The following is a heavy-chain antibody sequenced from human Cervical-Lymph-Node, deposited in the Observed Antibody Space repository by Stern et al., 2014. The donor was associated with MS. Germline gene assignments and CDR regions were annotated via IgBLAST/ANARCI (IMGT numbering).Heavy chain of an antibody. CDR2: ISTNTGDP. J-gene: IGHJ5*02. CDR1: GYTFNNYA. D-gene: IGHD6-19*01. CDR3: ARPNDSSGLFDQ. V-gene: IGHV7-4-1*02. Sequence: QLVQSGSELKKPGASVKVSCKASGYTFNNYAMNWVRQAPGQGLEWMGWISTNTGDPDYAQGFTGRFVFSMDTSVSTAYLQITSLKAEDTAVYYCARPNDSSGLFDQWGQGTLVTVSS.